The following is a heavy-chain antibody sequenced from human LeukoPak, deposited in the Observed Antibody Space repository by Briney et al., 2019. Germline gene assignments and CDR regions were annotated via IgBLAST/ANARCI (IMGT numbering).Heavy chain of an antibody. CDR3: AKDHGRL. CDR2: ISGSGGST. V-gene: IGHV3-23*01. D-gene: IGHD5-12*01. CDR1: GFTFSTSA. Sequence: GGSLRLSCAASGFTFSTSAMSWVCQAPGKGLEWVSTISGSGGSTNYADSVKGRFTISRDNSKNTLSLQMNSLRAEDTAVYYCAKDHGRLGGQGTLVTVST. J-gene: IGHJ4*02.